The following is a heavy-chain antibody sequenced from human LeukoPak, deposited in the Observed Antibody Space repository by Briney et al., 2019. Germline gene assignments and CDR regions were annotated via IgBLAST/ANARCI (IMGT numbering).Heavy chain of an antibody. V-gene: IGHV1-3*01. CDR3: AQSFLYYDSSGANAFDI. CDR1: GYTFTSYA. D-gene: IGHD3-22*01. Sequence: ASVKVSCKASGYTFTSYAMHWVRQAPGQRLEWMGWINAGNGNTKYSQKFQGRVTITRDTSASTAYMELSSLRSEDTAVYYCAQSFLYYDSSGANAFDIWGQGTMVTVSS. J-gene: IGHJ3*02. CDR2: INAGNGNT.